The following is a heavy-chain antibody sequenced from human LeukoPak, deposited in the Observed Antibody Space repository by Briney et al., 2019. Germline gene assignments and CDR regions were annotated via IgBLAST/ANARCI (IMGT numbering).Heavy chain of an antibody. Sequence: PSETLSLTCAVYGGSFSGYYWSWIRQPPGKGLEWIGEINHSGSTNYNPSLKSRVTISVDTSKNQFSLKLSSVTAADTAVYYCARGSPPGCSSTSCYTRFRVGYYYYGMDVWGQGTTVTVSS. D-gene: IGHD2-2*02. V-gene: IGHV4-34*01. CDR2: INHSGST. CDR1: GGSFSGYY. CDR3: ARGSPPGCSSTSCYTRFRVGYYYYGMDV. J-gene: IGHJ6*02.